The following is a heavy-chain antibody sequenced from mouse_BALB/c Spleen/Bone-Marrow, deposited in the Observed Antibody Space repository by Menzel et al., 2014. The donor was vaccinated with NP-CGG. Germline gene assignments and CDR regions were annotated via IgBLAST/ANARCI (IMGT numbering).Heavy chain of an antibody. D-gene: IGHD2-1*01. V-gene: IGHV1-14*01. Sequence: VQLQQSGPELVKPGASVKMSCKASGYTFTSYVMNWVKQKPGQGLEWIGFFNPYNDGTKFNEKFKGKATLTSDKSSSTAYMELSSLTSEDSAVYHCAREDGNYGYWYFDVWGAGTTVTVSS. CDR3: AREDGNYGYWYFDV. CDR2: FNPYNDGT. J-gene: IGHJ1*01. CDR1: GYTFTSYV.